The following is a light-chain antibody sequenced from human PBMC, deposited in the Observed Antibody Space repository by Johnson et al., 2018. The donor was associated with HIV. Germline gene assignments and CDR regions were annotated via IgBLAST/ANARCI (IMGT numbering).Light chain of an antibody. Sequence: QSVLTQPPSVSAAPGQKVTISCSGSSSNIGNNYVSWYQQLPGTAPKLLIYENNKRPSWIPDRFSGSKSGTSATLGITGLQAGDEADYYCGTWHSALRGGGVFGTGTRVTVL. CDR1: SSNIGNNY. CDR3: GTWHSALRGGGV. CDR2: ENN. J-gene: IGLJ1*01. V-gene: IGLV1-51*02.